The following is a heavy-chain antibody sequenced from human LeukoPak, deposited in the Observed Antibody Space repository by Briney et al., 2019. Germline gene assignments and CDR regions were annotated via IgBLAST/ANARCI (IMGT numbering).Heavy chain of an antibody. CDR2: IYTSGST. Sequence: ASETLSLTCTVSGGSISSGSYYWSWIRQPAGKGLEWIGRIYTSGSTNYNPSLKSRVTISVDTSKNQFSLKLSSVTAADTAVYYCARFTIFGVVAFDYWGQGTLVTVSS. V-gene: IGHV4-61*02. J-gene: IGHJ4*02. CDR3: ARFTIFGVVAFDY. D-gene: IGHD3-3*01. CDR1: GGSISSGSYY.